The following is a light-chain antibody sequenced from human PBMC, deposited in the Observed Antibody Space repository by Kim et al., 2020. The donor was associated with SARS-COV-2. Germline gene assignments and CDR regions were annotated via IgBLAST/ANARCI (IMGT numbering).Light chain of an antibody. J-gene: IGLJ2*01. CDR1: SLRSYY. V-gene: IGLV3-19*01. CDR2: GKN. Sequence: SSELTQDPAVSVALGQTVRITFQGDSLRSYYATWYQQKPGQAPILVIYGKNNRPSGIPDRFSGSSSGNTASLTITGSLAGDEADFYCNSRASNDNVVFGG. CDR3: NSRASNDNVV.